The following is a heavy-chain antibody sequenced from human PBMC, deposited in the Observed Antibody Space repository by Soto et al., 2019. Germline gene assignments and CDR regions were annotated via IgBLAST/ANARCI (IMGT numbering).Heavy chain of an antibody. CDR1: GGSISSYY. V-gene: IGHV4-4*07. CDR3: ASDRHSSGWYVRAY. CDR2: IYTSGST. Sequence: SLTCTVPGGSISSYYWSWIRQPAGLGLEWIGRIYTSGSTNYNPSLKRRLTMSVDTSKNQFSLKLSSVTAAATAGYYCASDRHSSGWYVRAYWGQGTLVTVSS. J-gene: IGHJ4*02. D-gene: IGHD6-19*01.